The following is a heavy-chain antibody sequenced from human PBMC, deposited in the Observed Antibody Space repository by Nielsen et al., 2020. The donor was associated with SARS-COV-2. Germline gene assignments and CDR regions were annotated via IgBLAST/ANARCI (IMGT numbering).Heavy chain of an antibody. D-gene: IGHD7-27*01. CDR2: VGPGAGGT. J-gene: IGHJ4*02. CDR3: ARGNGWGSYFDY. Sequence: GESLKISCAASGFTFSSYAMPWVRQAPGKGLAWVSAVGPGAGGTFYADSVKGRFTISRDNSKNTLYLQMNSLRGEDTAVYYCARGNGWGSYFDYWGQGTLVTVSS. V-gene: IGHV3-23*01. CDR1: GFTFSSYA.